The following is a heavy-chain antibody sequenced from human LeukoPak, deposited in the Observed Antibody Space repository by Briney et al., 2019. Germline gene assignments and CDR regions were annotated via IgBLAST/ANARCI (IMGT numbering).Heavy chain of an antibody. Sequence: GGSPRLSCAASGFTFSSYGMHWVRQAPGKGLEWAAFIRYDGSNKYYADSVKGRFTISRDNSKNTLYLQMNSLRAEDTAVYYCAREDSSSWYRGLGFAGYYYYMDVWGKGTTVTISS. CDR3: AREDSSSWYRGLGFAGYYYYMDV. CDR2: IRYDGSNK. D-gene: IGHD6-13*01. J-gene: IGHJ6*03. CDR1: GFTFSSYG. V-gene: IGHV3-30*02.